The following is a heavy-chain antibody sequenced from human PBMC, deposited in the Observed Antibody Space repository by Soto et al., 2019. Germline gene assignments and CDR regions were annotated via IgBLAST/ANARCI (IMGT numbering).Heavy chain of an antibody. D-gene: IGHD3-3*01. CDR2: ISAGNGNT. Sequence: RDSVKVSCKASGYAFTSYAMHWVRQAPGQRLEWMGWISAGNGNTKYSQKFQGRVTITRDTSASTAYMELSSLRSEDTAVYYCARVLEWLFLGMDVWGQGTTVPVSS. J-gene: IGHJ6*02. CDR1: GYAFTSYA. V-gene: IGHV1-3*01. CDR3: ARVLEWLFLGMDV.